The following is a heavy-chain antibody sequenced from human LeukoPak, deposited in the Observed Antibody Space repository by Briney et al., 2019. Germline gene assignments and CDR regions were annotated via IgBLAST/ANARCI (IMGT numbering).Heavy chain of an antibody. CDR1: GYTFTSYA. CDR2: ISAYNGNT. V-gene: IGHV1-18*01. Sequence: ASVKVFCKASGYTFTSYAITWVRQAPGQGLEWMGWISAYNGNTNYAQNLQGRVTMTTDTSTSTAYMELRSLRSDDTAVYYCARVRLGDYYYNYYMDVWGQGTTVTISS. CDR3: ARVRLGDYYYNYYMDV. D-gene: IGHD2-21*02. J-gene: IGHJ6*03.